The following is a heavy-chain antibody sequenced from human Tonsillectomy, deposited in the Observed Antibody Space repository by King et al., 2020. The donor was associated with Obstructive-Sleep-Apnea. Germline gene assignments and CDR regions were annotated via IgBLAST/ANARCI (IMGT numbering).Heavy chain of an antibody. D-gene: IGHD2/OR15-2a*01. J-gene: IGHJ6*02. CDR2: IYSTGAT. Sequence: VQLQESGPGLVKPSQTLSLTCTVSGGSLTSSAYYWTWIRRHPGRGLEWIGDIYSTGATDYSPALKNRLTISLDTSKSHFSLRLTSVTAADTAVYYCARGRSPSYFFGLDVWGQGTTVTVSS. V-gene: IGHV4-31*03. CDR1: GGSLTSSAYY. CDR3: ARGRSPSYFFGLDV.